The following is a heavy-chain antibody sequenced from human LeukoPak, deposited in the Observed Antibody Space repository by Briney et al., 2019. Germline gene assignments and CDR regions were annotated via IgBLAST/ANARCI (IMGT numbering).Heavy chain of an antibody. CDR1: GFTLSSYSSYW. J-gene: IGHJ5*02. CDR2: INSDGSTR. V-gene: IGHV3-74*01. D-gene: IGHD3-3*01. Sequence: GGSLGLSCAASGFTLSSYSSYWMHWVRQSPGKGLMWLSRINSDGSTRNYADSVNGRFSISRDNAKNTLYLQMNSLRVEDTAVYYCAGGRDFYDFSWGQGILVTVSS. CDR3: AGGRDFYDFS.